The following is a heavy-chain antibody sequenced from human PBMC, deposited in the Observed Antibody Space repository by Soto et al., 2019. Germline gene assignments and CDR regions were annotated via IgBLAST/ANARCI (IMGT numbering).Heavy chain of an antibody. J-gene: IGHJ5*02. D-gene: IGHD4-17*01. CDR1: GYTFTSYD. Sequence: QVQLVQSGAEVKKPGASVKVSCKASGYTFTSYDINWVRQATGQGLEYLGWMNPNSGNTAYVQKFQGRVTMTWETSITTAYMELSGLRSEDTAVYFGARGIKYGAYSRWFDPWGQGTLVTVSS. CDR3: ARGIKYGAYSRWFDP. V-gene: IGHV1-8*01. CDR2: MNPNSGNT.